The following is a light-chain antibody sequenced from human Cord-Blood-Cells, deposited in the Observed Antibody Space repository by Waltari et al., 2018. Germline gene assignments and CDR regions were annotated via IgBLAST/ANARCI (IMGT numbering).Light chain of an antibody. V-gene: IGKV1-39*01. CDR2: AAS. CDR1: PSIRRY. Sequence: IQMTQSPSSLSASLGDRVPITCRAGPSIRRYLNWYQQKPGKAPKLLICAASSLQSVVPSRFSGSGCGTHLSLTVSCLRPEEFVTYHCHQNYRTPLTCDGGTKVWIK. J-gene: IGKJ4*01. CDR3: HQNYRTPLT.